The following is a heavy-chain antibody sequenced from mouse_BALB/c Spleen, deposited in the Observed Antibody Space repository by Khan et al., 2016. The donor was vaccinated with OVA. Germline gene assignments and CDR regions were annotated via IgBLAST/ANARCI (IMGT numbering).Heavy chain of an antibody. CDR3: ARGGYGSPFAY. J-gene: IGHJ3*01. Sequence: QVQLQQSGPELVRPGASVKMSCKASGYTFTSFWIHWVKQRPGQGLEWIGMIDPSKSETRLNQKFKDKATLNVDNASNTAYMQLSRLTSEDSAVYYCARGGYGSPFAYWGQGTLVTVSA. CDR2: IDPSKSET. D-gene: IGHD1-1*01. V-gene: IGHV1S127*01. CDR1: GYTFTSFW.